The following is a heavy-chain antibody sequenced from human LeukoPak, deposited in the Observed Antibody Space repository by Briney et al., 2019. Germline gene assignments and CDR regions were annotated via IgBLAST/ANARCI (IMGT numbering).Heavy chain of an antibody. J-gene: IGHJ4*02. CDR1: GYTFTGYY. CDR3: ARSMGVTVAGTLDY. CDR2: INPNSGGT. D-gene: IGHD6-19*01. V-gene: IGHV1-2*02. Sequence: ASVKVSCKASGYTFTGYYMHWVRQAPGQGLEWMGWINPNSGGTNYAQKFQGRVTMTRDTSISTAYMELSRLRSDDTAVYYCARSMGVTVAGTLDYWGQGTLVTVSS.